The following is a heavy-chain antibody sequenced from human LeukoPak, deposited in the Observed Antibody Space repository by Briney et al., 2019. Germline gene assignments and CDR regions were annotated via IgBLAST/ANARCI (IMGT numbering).Heavy chain of an antibody. CDR3: ARVGHDSSGYYPGDY. Sequence: GASVKVSCKASGYTFTSYGISWVRQAPGQGLEWMGWISAHNGNTNYAQKLQGRVTMTTDTSTSTAYMELRSLRSDDTAVYYCARVGHDSSGYYPGDYWGQGTLVTVSS. CDR2: ISAHNGNT. CDR1: GYTFTSYG. D-gene: IGHD3-22*01. J-gene: IGHJ4*02. V-gene: IGHV1-18*01.